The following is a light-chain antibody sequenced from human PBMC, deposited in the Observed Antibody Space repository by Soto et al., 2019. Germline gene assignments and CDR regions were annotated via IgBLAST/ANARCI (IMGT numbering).Light chain of an antibody. J-gene: IGKJ5*01. Sequence: IVLTQSPGTLSLPPVEIVTPSFRASQSVSNNYLAWYQQKPGQAPRLLIYGASNRATGIPDRFSGSGSGTDFTLTISRLEPEDFAVYHCQQYGSSPLITFGQGTRLEIK. V-gene: IGKV3-20*01. CDR2: GAS. CDR1: QSVSNNY. CDR3: QQYGSSPLIT.